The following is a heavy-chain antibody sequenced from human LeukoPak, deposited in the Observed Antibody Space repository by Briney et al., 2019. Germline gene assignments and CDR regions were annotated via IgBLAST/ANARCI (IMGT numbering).Heavy chain of an antibody. CDR3: ARRHVEYSSSSDPYYFDY. V-gene: IGHV4-61*01. CDR1: GYSISSGFY. D-gene: IGHD6-6*01. J-gene: IGHJ4*02. Sequence: SETLSLTCPVSGYSISSGFYWTWIRQPPGKGLEWIGSLYYSGSTNYNPSLKSRVTISVDTSKNQFSLKLSSVTAADTAVYYCARRHVEYSSSSDPYYFDYWGQGTLVTASS. CDR2: LYYSGST.